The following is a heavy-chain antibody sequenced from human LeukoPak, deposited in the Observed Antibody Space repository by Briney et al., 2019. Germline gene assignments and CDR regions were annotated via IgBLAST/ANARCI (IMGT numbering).Heavy chain of an antibody. CDR3: ARYDYYGSGSPDY. CDR1: GGSISTTSYY. CDR2: IYYSGST. D-gene: IGHD3-10*01. Sequence: SETLSLTCIVSGGSISTTSYYWGWIRQHPGKGLEWNGSIYYSGSTYYTPSLKSRVTISVDTSKNQFSLKLTSVTAADTAVYYCARYDYYGSGSPDYWGQGTLVTVSS. J-gene: IGHJ4*01. V-gene: IGHV4-39*01.